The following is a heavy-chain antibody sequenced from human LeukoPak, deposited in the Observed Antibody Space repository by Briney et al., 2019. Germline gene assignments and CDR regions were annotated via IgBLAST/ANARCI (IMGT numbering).Heavy chain of an antibody. CDR1: GYTFTSYY. CDR3: ARDPPAIAAAGPLNYFDY. J-gene: IGHJ4*02. D-gene: IGHD6-13*01. CDR2: INPSGGST. Sequence: ASVKVSCKASGYTFTSYYMHWVRQAPGQGLEWMGIINPSGGSTSYAQKFQGRVTMTRDTSTSTVYMELSSLRSEDTAMYYCARDPPAIAAAGPLNYFDYWGQGTLVTVSS. V-gene: IGHV1-46*01.